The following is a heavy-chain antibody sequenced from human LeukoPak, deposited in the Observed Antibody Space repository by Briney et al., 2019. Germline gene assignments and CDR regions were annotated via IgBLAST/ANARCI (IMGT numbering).Heavy chain of an antibody. Sequence: GGSLRLSCAASGFTFSSYSMNWVRQAPGKGLEWVSSISSSSSYIYYADSVKGRFTISRDNAKNSLYLQMNSLRAEDTAVYYCARGTKDDYVWGSYRYPKYYFDYWGQGTLVTVSS. CDR2: ISSSSSYI. J-gene: IGHJ4*02. V-gene: IGHV3-21*01. CDR1: GFTFSSYS. CDR3: ARGTKDDYVWGSYRYPKYYFDY. D-gene: IGHD3-16*02.